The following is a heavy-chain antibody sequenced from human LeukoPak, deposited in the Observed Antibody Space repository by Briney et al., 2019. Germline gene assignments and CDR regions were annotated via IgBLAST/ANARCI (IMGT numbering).Heavy chain of an antibody. CDR1: GFTLRSYV. CDR2: ISGSGDST. CDR3: ARAPVTSCRGAYCYPFDY. D-gene: IGHD2-21*01. V-gene: IGHV3-23*01. J-gene: IGHJ4*02. Sequence: PGGSLRLSCVASGFTLRSYVMNWVRQTPGKGLEWVSSISGSGDSTFYADSVKGRFSISRDNSKNTLYLQMNSLRLEDAAVYFCARAPVTSCRGAYCYPFDYWGQGTQVTVSS.